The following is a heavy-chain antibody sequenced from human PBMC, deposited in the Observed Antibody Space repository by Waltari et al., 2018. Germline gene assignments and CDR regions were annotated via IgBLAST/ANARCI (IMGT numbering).Heavy chain of an antibody. CDR2: ISSSSSYT. V-gene: IGHV3-11*06. CDR1: GFPSRAYD. D-gene: IGHD2-15*01. J-gene: IGHJ6*02. Sequence: QVQLVASGGGLVKPGGSRTLSCAASGFPSRAYDMNWLGQAPGKGLEWVSYISSSSSYTNYADSVKGRFTISRDNAKNSLYLQMNSLRAEDTAVYYCATLERVVLGMDVWGQGTTVTVSS. CDR3: ATLERVVLGMDV.